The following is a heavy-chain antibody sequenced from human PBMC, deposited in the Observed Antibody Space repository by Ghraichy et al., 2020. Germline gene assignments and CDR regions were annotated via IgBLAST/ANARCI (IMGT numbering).Heavy chain of an antibody. Sequence: LSLTCAASGFTFSDCAMNWVRQAPGKGLEWISGISGIGDTTFYADSVKGRFTISRDNSKNTLYLQMNSLRAEDTAIYYCAKCYYGVGYFQHWGQGTLVTVPS. CDR1: GFTFSDCA. J-gene: IGHJ1*01. V-gene: IGHV3-23*01. CDR3: AKCYYGVGYFQH. CDR2: ISGIGDTT. D-gene: IGHD3-22*01.